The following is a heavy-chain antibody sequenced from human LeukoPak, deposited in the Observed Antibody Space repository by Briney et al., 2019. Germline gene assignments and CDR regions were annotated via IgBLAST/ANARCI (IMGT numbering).Heavy chain of an antibody. D-gene: IGHD1-26*01. V-gene: IGHV3-23*01. CDR1: GFTFSSYG. Sequence: GGTLRLSCAASGFTFSSYGMSWVRQAPGKGLEWVSAITGRGGNTYYADSVKGRFTISRDNSKNTLYLQMNSLRAEDTALYYCAKAVAVGGYFDSWGQGTLVTVSS. CDR2: ITGRGGNT. J-gene: IGHJ4*02. CDR3: AKAVAVGGYFDS.